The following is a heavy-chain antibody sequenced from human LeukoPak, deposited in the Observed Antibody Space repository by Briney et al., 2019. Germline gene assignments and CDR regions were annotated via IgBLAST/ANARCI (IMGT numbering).Heavy chain of an antibody. Sequence: GGSLRLSCAASGFTFSSSWMNWVRQVPGKGLVWISRINSDGSTTNYADSVKGRFTISRDNSKNTLYLQMNSLRAEDTAVYYCAKDRGIIRVLYYFDYWGQGTLVTVSS. D-gene: IGHD3-10*01. CDR2: INSDGSTT. CDR3: AKDRGIIRVLYYFDY. J-gene: IGHJ4*02. V-gene: IGHV3-74*01. CDR1: GFTFSSSW.